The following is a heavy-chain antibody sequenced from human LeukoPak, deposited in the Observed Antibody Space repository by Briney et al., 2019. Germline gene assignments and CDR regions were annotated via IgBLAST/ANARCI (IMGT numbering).Heavy chain of an antibody. CDR2: IYYSGST. CDR1: GGSISSSSYY. Sequence: SETLSPTCTVSGGSISSSSYYWGWIRQPPGKGLEWIGSIYYSGSTYYNPSLKSRVTISVDTSKNQFSLKLSSVTAADTAVYYCASLVDTAMARDWGQGTLVTVSS. D-gene: IGHD5-18*01. V-gene: IGHV4-39*07. J-gene: IGHJ4*02. CDR3: ASLVDTAMARD.